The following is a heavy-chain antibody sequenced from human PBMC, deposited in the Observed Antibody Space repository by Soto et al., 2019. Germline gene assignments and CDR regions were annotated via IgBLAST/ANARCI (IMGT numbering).Heavy chain of an antibody. D-gene: IGHD2-15*01. Sequence: QVQLVESGGGVVQPGRSLRLSCAASGFTVSTFALHWVRQAPGKGLEWVIAISYDGTKKYYADSVKGRFTISRDSSKNTMYLEMNSLRDEDTAVYYCVRGGGGYCSSGDSCYSFAYWGQGTLVTVSS. V-gene: IGHV3-30-3*01. CDR1: GFTVSTFA. CDR2: ISYDGTKK. J-gene: IGHJ4*02. CDR3: VRGGGGYCSSGDSCYSFAY.